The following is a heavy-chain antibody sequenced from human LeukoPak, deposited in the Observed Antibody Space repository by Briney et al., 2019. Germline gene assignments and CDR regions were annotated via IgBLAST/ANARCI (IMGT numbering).Heavy chain of an antibody. CDR2: IIPIFGTA. V-gene: IGHV1-69*05. D-gene: IGHD3-22*01. CDR1: GGTFSSYA. Sequence: SVKVSCKASGGTFSSYAISWVRQAPGQGLEWMGRIIPIFGTANYAQKSQGRVTITTDESTSRAYMELSSLRSEDTAVYYCARGYGGVNYYDSSGYYFDYWGQGTLVTVSS. CDR3: ARGYGGVNYYDSSGYYFDY. J-gene: IGHJ4*02.